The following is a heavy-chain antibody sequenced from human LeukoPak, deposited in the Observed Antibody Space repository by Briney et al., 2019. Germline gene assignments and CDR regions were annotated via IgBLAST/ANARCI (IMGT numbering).Heavy chain of an antibody. Sequence: GGSLRLSCAASGFTFSTYAITWVRQAPGKGLEWVSSISGSDDSSYYADSVKGRFIISRDNSKNTLYLQMNSLRAEDTAVYYCAKGGDGYNYYFDYWGQETLVTVSS. CDR2: ISGSDDSS. J-gene: IGHJ4*02. CDR3: AKGGDGYNYYFDY. V-gene: IGHV3-23*01. D-gene: IGHD5-24*01. CDR1: GFTFSTYA.